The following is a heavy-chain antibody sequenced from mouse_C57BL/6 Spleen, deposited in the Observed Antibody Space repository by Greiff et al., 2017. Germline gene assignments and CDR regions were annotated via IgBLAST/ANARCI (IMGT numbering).Heavy chain of an antibody. Sequence: QVQLQQPGAELVMPGASVKLSCKASGYTFTSYWMHWVKQRPGQGLEWIGEIDPSDSSTNYNQKFKGKSTLTVDKSSSTAYMQLSSLTSEDSAVYYCARSRLAGVAWFAYWGQGTLVTVSA. CDR3: ARSRLAGVAWFAY. V-gene: IGHV1-69*01. CDR1: GYTFTSYW. CDR2: IDPSDSST. J-gene: IGHJ3*01. D-gene: IGHD1-2*01.